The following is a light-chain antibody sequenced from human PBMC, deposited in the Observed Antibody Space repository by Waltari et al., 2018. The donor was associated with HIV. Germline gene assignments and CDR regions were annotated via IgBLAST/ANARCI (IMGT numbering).Light chain of an antibody. CDR2: KDS. CDR1: ALTKQY. Sequence: SYELTQPPSVSVSPGQTARITCSGDALTKQYAYWYQQKPGQAPVLVIYKDSERPSGIPERFSGSSSRTTVTLTSSGVQAEDEADYYCQSADSSGTVVFGGGTKLTVL. J-gene: IGLJ2*01. V-gene: IGLV3-25*03. CDR3: QSADSSGTVV.